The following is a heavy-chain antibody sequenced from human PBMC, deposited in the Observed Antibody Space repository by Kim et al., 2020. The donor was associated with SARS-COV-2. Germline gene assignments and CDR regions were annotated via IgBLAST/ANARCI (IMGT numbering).Heavy chain of an antibody. V-gene: IGHV3-74*01. Sequence: SYADSVKGRFTISRDNAKRTLYLQMNSLRVEDTAVYDCARAIAVAGTDYWCQGTVVTVSS. CDR3: ARAIAVAGTDY. D-gene: IGHD6-19*01. J-gene: IGHJ4*02.